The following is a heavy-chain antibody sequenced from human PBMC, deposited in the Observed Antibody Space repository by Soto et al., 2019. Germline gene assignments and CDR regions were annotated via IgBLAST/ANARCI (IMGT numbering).Heavy chain of an antibody. D-gene: IGHD1-1*01. CDR3: ARGKSRDAYNPLGY. V-gene: IGHV3-53*01. CDR2: IYTAGPT. J-gene: IGHJ4*02. Sequence: GGSLRLSCVASGVTFTTNAMDWVRQAPGRGLQWVSVIYTAGPTYYADSVKGRFTISRDESKNTLYFQMDNLRAEDTATYYCARGKSRDAYNPLGYWGPGTLVTVSS. CDR1: GVTFTTNA.